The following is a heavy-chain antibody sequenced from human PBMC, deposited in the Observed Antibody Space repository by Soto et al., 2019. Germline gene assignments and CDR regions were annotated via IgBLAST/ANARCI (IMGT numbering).Heavy chain of an antibody. CDR1: GFTFTRYS. CDR3: AKEGVLRYFDWLPELYYFDY. D-gene: IGHD3-9*01. CDR2: ISSTTNYI. Sequence: PGGSLRLSCAASGFTFTRYSMNWVRQAPGKGLEWVSSISSTTNYIYYGDSMKGRFTISRDNSKNTLYLQMNSLRAEDTAVYYCAKEGVLRYFDWLPELYYFDYWGQGTLVTVSS. J-gene: IGHJ4*02. V-gene: IGHV3-21*01.